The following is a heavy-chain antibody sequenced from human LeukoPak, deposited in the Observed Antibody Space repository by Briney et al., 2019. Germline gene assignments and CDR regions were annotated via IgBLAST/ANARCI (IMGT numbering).Heavy chain of an antibody. CDR2: INPNSGAT. D-gene: IGHD3-10*01. CDR3: ARGRFGEWDNWFDP. CDR1: GYTFTGYY. J-gene: IGHJ5*02. Sequence: GASVKVSCKASGYTFTGYYIHWVRQAPGQGLEWMAWINPNSGATNYAQKFQGRVTMTRGTSISTAYMELSRLTSDDTAVYFCARGRFGEWDNWFDPWGQGTLVTVSS. V-gene: IGHV1-2*02.